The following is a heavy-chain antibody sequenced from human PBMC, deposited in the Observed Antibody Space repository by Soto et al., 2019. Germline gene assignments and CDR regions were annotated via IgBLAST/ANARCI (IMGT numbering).Heavy chain of an antibody. D-gene: IGHD3-22*01. CDR1: GYSFAGYW. J-gene: IGHJ4*02. CDR2: IDPSDSQT. V-gene: IGHV5-10-1*01. Sequence: GESLKISCKGSGYSFAGYWITWVRQKPGKGLEWMGRIDPSDSQTYYSPSFRGHVTISATKSITTVFLQWSSLRASDTAMYYCARQVYDSDTGPNFQYYFDSWGQGTLVTVSS. CDR3: ARQVYDSDTGPNFQYYFDS.